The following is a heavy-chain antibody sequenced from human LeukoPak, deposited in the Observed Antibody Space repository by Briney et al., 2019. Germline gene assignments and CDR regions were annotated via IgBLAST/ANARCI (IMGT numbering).Heavy chain of an antibody. Sequence: RPSETLSLTCTVSGGSISSYFWSWIRQPPGKGLEWIGYIYSSGNTNYNPSLKSRVTISVDTSKNQFSLRLSSVTAADTAVYYCAVQGSGFHNAPAGDFDYWGQGTLVTVSS. V-gene: IGHV4-59*08. CDR2: IYSSGNT. D-gene: IGHD3-10*01. CDR1: GGSISSYF. J-gene: IGHJ4*02. CDR3: AVQGSGFHNAPAGDFDY.